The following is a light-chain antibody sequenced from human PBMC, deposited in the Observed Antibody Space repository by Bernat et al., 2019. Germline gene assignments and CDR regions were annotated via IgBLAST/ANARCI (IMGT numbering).Light chain of an antibody. Sequence: QSALTQPPSASGSPGQSVTISCTGTSSDVGGYNYVSWFQQYPGKAPKLIIYEVTRRPSGVPDRFSGSKSGSTASLPVSGLQPEDEADYYCNSYAGSNNVLFGGGTKLTVL. CDR2: EVT. J-gene: IGLJ2*01. CDR1: SSDVGGYNY. CDR3: NSYAGSNNVL. V-gene: IGLV2-8*01.